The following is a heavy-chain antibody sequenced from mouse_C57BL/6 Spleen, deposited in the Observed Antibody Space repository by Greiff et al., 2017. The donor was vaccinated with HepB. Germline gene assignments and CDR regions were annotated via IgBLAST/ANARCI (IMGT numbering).Heavy chain of an antibody. Sequence: EVKLVESGGGLVQPGGSLSLSCAASGFTFTDYYMSWVRQPPGKALEWLGFIRNKANGYTTEYSASVKGRFTISRDNSQSILYLQMNALRAEDSATYYCARYRPIYDGYYVGWFAYWGQGTLVTVSA. CDR1: GFTFTDYY. CDR3: ARYRPIYDGYYVGWFAY. V-gene: IGHV7-3*01. CDR2: IRNKANGYTT. J-gene: IGHJ3*01. D-gene: IGHD2-3*01.